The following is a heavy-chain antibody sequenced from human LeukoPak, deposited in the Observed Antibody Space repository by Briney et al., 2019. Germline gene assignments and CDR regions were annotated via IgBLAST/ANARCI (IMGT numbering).Heavy chain of an antibody. Sequence: SETLSLTCTFPGGSICSSYGRCIWQPPGKGLEWIGYIYYSGSTNYNPSLKSRVTISVDTSKNQFSLKLSSVTAADTAVYYCARRSSWWGVISLHFWGQGTLVTVSS. J-gene: IGHJ4*02. V-gene: IGHV4-59*08. D-gene: IGHD3-10*01. CDR2: IYYSGST. CDR1: GGSICSSY. CDR3: ARRSSWWGVISLHF.